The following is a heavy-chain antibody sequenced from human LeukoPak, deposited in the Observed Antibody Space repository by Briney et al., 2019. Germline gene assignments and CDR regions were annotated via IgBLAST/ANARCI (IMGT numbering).Heavy chain of an antibody. Sequence: GGSLRVSCAASGFSVSSNYMSWVRQAPGKGLEWASVIYSDGRTYYADSVKGRFTISRDNSKNTLYLQMNSLRAEDTAVYYCARESGYSYGLGGYFDYWGQGTLVTVSS. D-gene: IGHD5-18*01. CDR1: GFSVSSNY. V-gene: IGHV3-53*01. J-gene: IGHJ4*02. CDR2: IYSDGRT. CDR3: ARESGYSYGLGGYFDY.